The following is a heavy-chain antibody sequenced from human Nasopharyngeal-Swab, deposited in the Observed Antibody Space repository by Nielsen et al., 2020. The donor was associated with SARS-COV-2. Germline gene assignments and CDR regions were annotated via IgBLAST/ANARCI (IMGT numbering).Heavy chain of an antibody. V-gene: IGHV1-46*01. CDR2: INPSGGST. J-gene: IGHJ4*02. CDR1: GYTFTSYY. Sequence: ASVKVSCKASGYTFTSYYMHWVRQAPGQGLEWMGIINPSGGSTSYAQKFQGRVTMTRDTSTSTVYMELSSLRSEDTAAYYCARDRYLIPSAAGKDYWGQGTLVTVSS. CDR3: ARDRYLIPSAAGKDY. D-gene: IGHD6-13*01.